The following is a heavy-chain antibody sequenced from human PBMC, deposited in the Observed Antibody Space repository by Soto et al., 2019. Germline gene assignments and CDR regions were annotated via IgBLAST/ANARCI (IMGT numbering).Heavy chain of an antibody. CDR2: IYYSGST. D-gene: IGHD3-22*01. V-gene: IGHV4-59*12. CDR3: ATPKNYDSSGGY. Sequence: SETLSLTCVVSGGSLSSYYWSWIRQPPGKGLEWIGYIYYSGSTNYNPSLKSRVTISVDTSKNQFSLKLSSVTAADTAVYYCATPKNYDSSGGYWGQGTLVTVSS. J-gene: IGHJ4*02. CDR1: GGSLSSYY.